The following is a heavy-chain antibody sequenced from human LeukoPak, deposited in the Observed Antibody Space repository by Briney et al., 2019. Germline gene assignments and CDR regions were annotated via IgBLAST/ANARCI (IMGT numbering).Heavy chain of an antibody. D-gene: IGHD3-10*01. Sequence: ETLSLTCTVSGGSISSGSHYWGWIRQPPGKGLEWIGSFDYRGRTYYSPSLKSRVTISVDTSKNQLSLRLTSVTAADTAVYYCARGLSPRINMVRGVRPPFRGVFDYWGQGTLVTVSS. V-gene: IGHV4-39*01. J-gene: IGHJ4*02. CDR3: ARGLSPRINMVRGVRPPFRGVFDY. CDR2: FDYRGRT. CDR1: GGSISSGSHY.